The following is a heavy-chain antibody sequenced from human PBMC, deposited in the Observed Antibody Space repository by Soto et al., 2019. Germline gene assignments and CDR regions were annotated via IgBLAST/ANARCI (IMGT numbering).Heavy chain of an antibody. Sequence: MSSRGYYWGWIRQPPGKGLEWIGTIYYSGSTYYNPSLKSRVTISVDTSKNQFSLKLSSVTAADTAVYYCATSNWFDPRGQGTLVTVSS. J-gene: IGHJ5*02. CDR1: MSSRGYY. CDR2: IYYSGST. CDR3: ATSNWFDP. V-gene: IGHV4-39*01.